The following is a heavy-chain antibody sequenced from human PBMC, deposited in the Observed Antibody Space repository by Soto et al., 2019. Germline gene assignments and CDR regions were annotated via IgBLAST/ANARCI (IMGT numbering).Heavy chain of an antibody. CDR2: INYSGNT. Sequence: SETPSLPRTVPCGSLSSSSFFWGWIRQPPGKGVGWVGSINYSGNTYYSPSLKSRLTISVDTSRNQFSLKLRSVTAADTAVYYCARHVGSGDVLTGYPRYNYYGMDVWGQGTTVTVSS. J-gene: IGHJ6*02. CDR1: CGSLSSSSFF. D-gene: IGHD3-9*01. CDR3: ARHVGSGDVLTGYPRYNYYGMDV. V-gene: IGHV4-39*01.